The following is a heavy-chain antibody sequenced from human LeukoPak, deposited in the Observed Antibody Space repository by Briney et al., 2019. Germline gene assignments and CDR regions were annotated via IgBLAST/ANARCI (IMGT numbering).Heavy chain of an antibody. D-gene: IGHD3-22*01. V-gene: IGHV4-39*01. Sequence: SETLSLTCTVSGGSISSCSYYWGWIRQPPGKGLEWIGSIYYSGSTYYNPSLKSRVTISVDTSKNQFSLKLSSVTAADTAVYYCRGYYDSLDYWGQGTLVTVSS. CDR2: IYYSGST. CDR3: RGYYDSLDY. J-gene: IGHJ4*02. CDR1: GGSISSCSYY.